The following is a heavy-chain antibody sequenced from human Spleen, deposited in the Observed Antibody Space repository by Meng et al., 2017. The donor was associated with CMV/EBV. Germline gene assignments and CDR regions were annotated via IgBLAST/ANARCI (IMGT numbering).Heavy chain of an antibody. CDR3: AKERGLWFGESAFDY. CDR1: GINLRSHT. D-gene: IGHD3-10*01. J-gene: IGHJ4*02. Sequence: GINLRSHTKGGVRQAPRKGMEWVSGIRGSSCSEYYADSVKGWFTISRDNSKNKLYPQMNSLRAEDTAVYYCAKERGLWFGESAFDYWGQGTLVTVSS. V-gene: IGHV3-23*01. CDR2: IRGSSCSE.